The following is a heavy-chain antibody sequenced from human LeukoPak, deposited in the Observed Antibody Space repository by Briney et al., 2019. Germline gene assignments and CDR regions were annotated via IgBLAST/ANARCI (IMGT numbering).Heavy chain of an antibody. CDR1: GFTFSSYG. Sequence: GGSLRLSCAASGFTFSSYGMHWVRQAPGKGLEWVAFIRYDGISKYYADSVKGRFTISRDNSKNTLYLQMNSLRVEDTAVYYCASQSYARFDPWGQGTLVTVSS. V-gene: IGHV3-30*02. CDR2: IRYDGISK. J-gene: IGHJ5*02. CDR3: ASQSYARFDP. D-gene: IGHD3-16*01.